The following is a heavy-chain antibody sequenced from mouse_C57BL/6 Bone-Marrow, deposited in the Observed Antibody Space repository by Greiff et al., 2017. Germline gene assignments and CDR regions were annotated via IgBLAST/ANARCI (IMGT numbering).Heavy chain of an antibody. V-gene: IGHV5-12*01. CDR3: ARGYYGSSYGWYFDV. Sequence: EVMLVESGGGLVQPGGSLKLSCAASGFTFSDYYMYWVRQTPEKRLEWVAYISNGGGSTYYPDTVKGRFTISRDNAKNTLYLQMSRLKSEDTAMYYCARGYYGSSYGWYFDVWGTGTTVTVSS. D-gene: IGHD1-1*01. J-gene: IGHJ1*03. CDR2: ISNGGGST. CDR1: GFTFSDYY.